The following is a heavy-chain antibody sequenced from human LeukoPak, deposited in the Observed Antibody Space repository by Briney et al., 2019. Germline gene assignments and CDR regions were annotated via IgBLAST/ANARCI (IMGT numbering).Heavy chain of an antibody. V-gene: IGHV4-39*01. CDR1: GGSISTTSYY. CDR2: IYYSGST. D-gene: IGHD4-17*01. J-gene: IGHJ1*01. Sequence: SETLSLTCTVSGGSISTTSYYWGWIREPPGKGLEWIGSIYYSGSTYYNPSLKSPVTISVDTSKNQFSLKLSSVTAADTAVYYCAFYGDYAPFQHWGQGTLVTVSS. CDR3: AFYGDYAPFQH.